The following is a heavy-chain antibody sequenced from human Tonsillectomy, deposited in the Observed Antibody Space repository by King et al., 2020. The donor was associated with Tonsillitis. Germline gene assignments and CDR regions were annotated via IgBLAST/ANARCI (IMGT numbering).Heavy chain of an antibody. CDR1: GGSISSYY. J-gene: IGHJ3*02. CDR3: ARRRNSVQTYAFDI. V-gene: IGHV4-59*01. D-gene: IGHD1-14*01. CDR2: IYYSGST. Sequence: QLQESGPGLVKPSETLSLTCTVSGGSISSYYWSWIRQPPGKGLEWIGYIYYSGSTNYNPSLKSRVTISVDTSKNQFSLKLSSVTAADTAVYYCARRRNSVQTYAFDIWGQGTMVTVSS.